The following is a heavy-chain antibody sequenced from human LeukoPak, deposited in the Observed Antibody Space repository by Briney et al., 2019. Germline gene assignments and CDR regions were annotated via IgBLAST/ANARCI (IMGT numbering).Heavy chain of an antibody. J-gene: IGHJ4*02. CDR2: ISYDGSNK. D-gene: IGHD1-26*01. Sequence: GRSLRLSCAASGFTFSSYAMHWVRQAPGKGLEWVAVISYDGSNKYYADSMKGRFTISRDNSKNTLYLQMNSLRAEDTAVYYCARDRVGATDYFDYWGQGTLVTVSS. CDR1: GFTFSSYA. V-gene: IGHV3-30-3*01. CDR3: ARDRVGATDYFDY.